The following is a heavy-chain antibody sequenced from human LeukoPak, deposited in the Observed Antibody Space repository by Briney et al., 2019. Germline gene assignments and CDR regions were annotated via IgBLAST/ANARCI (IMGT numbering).Heavy chain of an antibody. V-gene: IGHV4-4*07. J-gene: IGHJ5*02. Sequence: PSETLSLTCTVSGGSISSYYWSWIRQPAGKGLEWIGRIYASGSTNYNPSLKSRVTMSVDTSKNQFSLRLSSVTAADTAVYYCVRDLHGSGTWDWFDPWGQGTLVTVSS. D-gene: IGHD3-10*01. CDR2: IYASGST. CDR3: VRDLHGSGTWDWFDP. CDR1: GGSISSYY.